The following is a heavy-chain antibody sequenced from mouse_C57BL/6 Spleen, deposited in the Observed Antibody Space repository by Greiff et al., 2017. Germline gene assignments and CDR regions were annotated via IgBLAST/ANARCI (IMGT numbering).Heavy chain of an antibody. CDR2: INYDGSST. V-gene: IGHV5-16*01. Sequence: DVHLVESEGGLVQPGSSMKLSCTASGFTFSDYYMAWVRQVPEKGLEWVANINYDGSSTYYLDSLKSRFIISRDNAKNILYLQMSSLKSEDTATYYCARGGSSYVNFDYWGQGTTLTVSS. CDR1: GFTFSDYY. CDR3: ARGGSSYVNFDY. D-gene: IGHD1-1*01. J-gene: IGHJ2*01.